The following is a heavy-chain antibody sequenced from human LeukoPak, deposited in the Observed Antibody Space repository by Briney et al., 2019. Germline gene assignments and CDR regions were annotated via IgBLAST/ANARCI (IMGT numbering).Heavy chain of an antibody. V-gene: IGHV3-30-3*01. Sequence: GGSLRLSCAASGFTFSSYAMHWVRQAPGKGLEWVAVISYDGSNKYYADSVKGRFTISRDNSKKTVYLQMSSLTIEDTAVYYCAKEPGEGGSAFDYWGQGTLVTVYS. J-gene: IGHJ4*02. D-gene: IGHD3-16*01. CDR3: AKEPGEGGSAFDY. CDR2: ISYDGSNK. CDR1: GFTFSSYA.